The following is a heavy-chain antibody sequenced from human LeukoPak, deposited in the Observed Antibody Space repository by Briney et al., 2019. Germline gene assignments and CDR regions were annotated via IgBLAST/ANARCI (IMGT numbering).Heavy chain of an antibody. J-gene: IGHJ4*02. CDR1: GYTFTSYY. D-gene: IGHD2-8*01. Sequence: ASVKVSCKASGYTFTSYYMHWVRQAPGQGLEWMGIINPSGGSTNYAQKFQGRVTMTRDTSTRTFYMELSSLISEDTALYYCARGTSQYVGYWGQGTQVTVSS. CDR3: ARGTSQYVGY. V-gene: IGHV1-46*01. CDR2: INPSGGST.